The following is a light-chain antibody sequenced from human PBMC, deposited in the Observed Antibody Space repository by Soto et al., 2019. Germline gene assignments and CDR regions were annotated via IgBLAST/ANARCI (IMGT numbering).Light chain of an antibody. V-gene: IGKV3-20*01. Sequence: EIVLTQSPGTLSLSPGERVTLSCRASQSVSSSYLAWYQQKPGQAPRLLIYGASSRATGIPDRISGSGSGTDFTLTISRLEPEDFAVYYCQQYGSSPYTFGQGTKLEIK. CDR2: GAS. J-gene: IGKJ2*01. CDR1: QSVSSSY. CDR3: QQYGSSPYT.